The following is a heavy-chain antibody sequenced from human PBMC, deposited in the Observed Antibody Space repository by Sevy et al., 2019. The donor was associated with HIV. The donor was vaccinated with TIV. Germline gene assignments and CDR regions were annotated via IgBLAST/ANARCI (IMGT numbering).Heavy chain of an antibody. V-gene: IGHV3-30*02. CDR3: AKFPPERAFDI. Sequence: GGSLRLSCAASGFTFNYYGVHWVRQAPGKGLEWVAFIGFDGSEKNYADSVKGRFTISRDNSKNTLYLQMNSLRAEDTGVYYCAKFPPERAFDIWGQGTMVTVSS. J-gene: IGHJ3*02. CDR2: IGFDGSEK. CDR1: GFTFNYYG.